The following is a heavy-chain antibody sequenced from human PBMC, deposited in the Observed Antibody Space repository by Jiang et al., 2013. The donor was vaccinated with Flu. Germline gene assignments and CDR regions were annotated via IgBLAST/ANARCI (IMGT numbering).Heavy chain of an antibody. CDR2: ISGSGSDT. CDR1: GFTFNNYA. V-gene: IGHV3-23*04. J-gene: IGHJ4*02. CDR3: AKRYYFGSGSFPLVAFDY. Sequence: VQLVESGGGLVQPGGSLRLSCAASGFTFNNYAMNWVRQAPGRGLEWVSGISGSGSDTKYADSVKGRFTISRDNSKNTLYLQMNSLRADDTAVYYCAKRYYFGSGSFPLVAFDYWGQGTLVTVSS. D-gene: IGHD3-10*01.